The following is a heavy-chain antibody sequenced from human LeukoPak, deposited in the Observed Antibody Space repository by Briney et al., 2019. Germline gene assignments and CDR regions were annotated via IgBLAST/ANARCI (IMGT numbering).Heavy chain of an antibody. D-gene: IGHD3-22*01. CDR3: ARASRGIHHYDSSGINWFDP. J-gene: IGHJ5*02. V-gene: IGHV1-18*01. Sequence: ASVKVSCKASGYTFSTYGITWVRQAPGQGLEWMGWISAYNGNTNYAQRFQGRVTMTTDTSTSTAYMDLRSLRSDDTAVYYCARASRGIHHYDSSGINWFDPWGQGTLVTVSS. CDR2: ISAYNGNT. CDR1: GYTFSTYG.